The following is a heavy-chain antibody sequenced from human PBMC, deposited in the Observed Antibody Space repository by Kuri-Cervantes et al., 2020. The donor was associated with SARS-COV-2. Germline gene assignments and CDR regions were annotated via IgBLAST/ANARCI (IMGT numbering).Heavy chain of an antibody. D-gene: IGHD1-26*01. Sequence: GESLKISCAASGFTFSNYDMHWVRQATGKGLEWVSAIGTAGDTYYPGSVKGRFTISRESAKNSLYLQMNSLRAGDTAVYYCARANTYSYGMDVWGQGTTVTVSS. CDR1: GFTFSNYD. J-gene: IGHJ6*02. V-gene: IGHV3-13*01. CDR3: ARANTYSYGMDV. CDR2: IGTAGDT.